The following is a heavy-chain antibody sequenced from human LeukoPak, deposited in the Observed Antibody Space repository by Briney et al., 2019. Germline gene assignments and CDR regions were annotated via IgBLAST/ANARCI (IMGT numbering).Heavy chain of an antibody. J-gene: IGHJ4*02. V-gene: IGHV3-21*01. D-gene: IGHD6-19*01. CDR3: ARVLAGTLDF. CDR2: ISSSSSCI. CDR1: GFTFSSYN. Sequence: GGSLRLSCAASGFTFSSYNMNWVRQAPGKGLEWVSSISSSSSCIYYADSVKGRFTISRDNAKNSLYLQMNSLRAEDTAVYYCARVLAGTLDFWGQGTLVTVSS.